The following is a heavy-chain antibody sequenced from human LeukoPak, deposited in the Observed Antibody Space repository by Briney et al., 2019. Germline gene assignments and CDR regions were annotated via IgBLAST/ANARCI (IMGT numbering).Heavy chain of an antibody. CDR3: AKNELLWFGEFDAFDI. D-gene: IGHD3-10*01. J-gene: IGHJ3*02. CDR2: VGGSGGDT. Sequence: GGSLRLSCAASGFTFRSYAMSWVRQAPGKGLEWVSAVGGSGGDTYYADSVKGRFTISRDNSKNTVYLQMNSLRAEDTAVYYCAKNELLWFGEFDAFDIWGQGTMVTVSS. CDR1: GFTFRSYA. V-gene: IGHV3-23*01.